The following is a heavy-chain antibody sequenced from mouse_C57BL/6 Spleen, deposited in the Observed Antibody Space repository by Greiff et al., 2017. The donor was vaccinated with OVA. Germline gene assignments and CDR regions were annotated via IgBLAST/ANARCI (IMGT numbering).Heavy chain of an antibody. Sequence: QVQLQQPGAELVMPGASVKLSCKASGYTFTSYWMHWVKQRPGQGLEWIGEIDPSDSYTNYNQKFKGKSTLTVDKSSSTAYMQLSSLTSEDSAVYYCARGGNYYFDYWGKGTTLTVSS. CDR1: GYTFTSYW. V-gene: IGHV1-69*01. CDR3: ARGGNYYFDY. D-gene: IGHD2-1*01. J-gene: IGHJ2*01. CDR2: IDPSDSYT.